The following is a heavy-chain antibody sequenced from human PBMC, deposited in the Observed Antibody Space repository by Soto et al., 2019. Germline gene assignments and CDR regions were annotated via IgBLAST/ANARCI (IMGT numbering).Heavy chain of an antibody. V-gene: IGHV4-39*01. CDR1: GGSISSSTYY. Sequence: SETLSLTCTVSGGSISSSTYYWGWIRQPLGKGLEWIGSIYYSGSTYFNPSLKSRVTISVDTSKNQFSLKVSSVTAADTALYYCARAFYGSIYYFDYWGQGTLVTVSS. CDR3: ARAFYGSIYYFDY. J-gene: IGHJ4*02. D-gene: IGHD3-10*01. CDR2: IYYSGST.